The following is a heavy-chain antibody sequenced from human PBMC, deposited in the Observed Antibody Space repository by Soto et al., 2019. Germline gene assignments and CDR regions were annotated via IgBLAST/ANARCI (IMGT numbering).Heavy chain of an antibody. V-gene: IGHV4-34*01. D-gene: IGHD2-15*01. J-gene: IGHJ4*02. CDR2: INHSGST. Sequence: QVLLQQWGAGLLKPSETLSLTCAVYGGSFSGYYWSWIRQPPGKGLEWIGEINHSGSTNYNPSLKSRVTISVDTSKNQFSLKLSSVTAADTAVYYCARPLGYCSGGSCYSLYYWGQGTLVTVSS. CDR3: ARPLGYCSGGSCYSLYY. CDR1: GGSFSGYY.